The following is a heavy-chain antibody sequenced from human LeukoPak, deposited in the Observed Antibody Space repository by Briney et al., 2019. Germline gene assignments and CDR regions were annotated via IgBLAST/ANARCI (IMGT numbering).Heavy chain of an antibody. CDR2: ISYDGSNK. J-gene: IGHJ4*02. CDR1: GFTFSGYG. V-gene: IGHV3-30*18. Sequence: GRSLRLSCAASGFTFSGYGVHWVRQAPGKGLEWVAVISYDGSNKYYADSVKGRFTISRDNPKNTLYLQMNSLRAEDTAVYYCAKDKDIVLMVYAIGKPDYWGQGTLVTVSS. CDR3: AKDKDIVLMVYAIGKPDY. D-gene: IGHD2-8*01.